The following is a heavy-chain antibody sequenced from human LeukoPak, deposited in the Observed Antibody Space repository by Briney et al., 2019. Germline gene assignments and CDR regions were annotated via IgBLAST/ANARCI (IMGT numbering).Heavy chain of an antibody. CDR2: IYRSGST. CDR1: GYSISSADY. CDR3: VRREDYRGVGY. V-gene: IGHV4-38-2*01. D-gene: IGHD4-11*01. J-gene: IGHJ4*02. Sequence: PSEALSLTCAVSGYSISSADYWGWIRPPPGAGREWIGNIYRSGSTYCNPSLKSRVTISVDTSKNQFSLKLSSVTAADTAVYYCVRREDYRGVGYGGQGTLVTVSS.